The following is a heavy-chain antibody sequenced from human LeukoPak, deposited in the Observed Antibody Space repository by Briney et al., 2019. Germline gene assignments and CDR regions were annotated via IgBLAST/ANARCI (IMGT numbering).Heavy chain of an antibody. V-gene: IGHV3-23*01. Sequence: GGSLRLSCAASGFTFNNFAMSWVRQAPGKGLEWVSAISGSGGSTYYADSVKGRFTISRDNSKNTLYLQMNSLRAEDTAVYYCAKKGSGWYPYAFDIWGQGTMVTVSS. CDR3: AKKGSGWYPYAFDI. CDR1: GFTFNNFA. J-gene: IGHJ3*02. CDR2: ISGSGGST. D-gene: IGHD6-19*01.